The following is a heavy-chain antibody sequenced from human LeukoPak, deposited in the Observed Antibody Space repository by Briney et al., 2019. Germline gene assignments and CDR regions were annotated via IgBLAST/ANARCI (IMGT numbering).Heavy chain of an antibody. CDR1: GFTFSSYA. V-gene: IGHV3-30*02. J-gene: IGHJ4*02. CDR2: IWYDGSNK. Sequence: GGSLRLSCAASGFTFSSYAMNWVRQAPGKGLEWVAVIWYDGSNKYYADSVKGRFTISRDNSKNTLYLQMNSLRTEDTAVYYCANSHTSSWYYCNHWGQGTLVTVSS. CDR3: ANSHTSSWYYCNH. D-gene: IGHD6-13*01.